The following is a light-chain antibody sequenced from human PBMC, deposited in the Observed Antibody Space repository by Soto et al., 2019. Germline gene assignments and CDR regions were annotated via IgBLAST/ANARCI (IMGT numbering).Light chain of an antibody. CDR3: CSYTSTSTNV. CDR1: SSDVGGYNY. Sequence: QSVLTQPASVSVSPAQAITICCTGTSSDVGGYNYVSWYQHHPGKAPKLIIYEVSYRPSGVSNRFSGSKSGNTASLTISGLQADDQADHYCCSYTSTSTNVFGTGTKVTVL. V-gene: IGLV2-14*01. CDR2: EVS. J-gene: IGLJ1*01.